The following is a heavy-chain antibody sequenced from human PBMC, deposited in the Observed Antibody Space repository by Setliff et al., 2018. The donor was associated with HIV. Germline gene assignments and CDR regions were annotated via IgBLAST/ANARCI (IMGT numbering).Heavy chain of an antibody. CDR1: GFTFSFYW. V-gene: IGHV3-7*01. CDR3: ARSPIRMRYFDY. CDR2: IKEDGSEK. Sequence: GESLKISCAASGFTFSFYWMSWVRQAPGKGLEWVANIKEDGSEKYYVDSVKGRFTISRDNAKNSLHLQMNSLRAEDTSMYYCARSPIRMRYFDYWGQGALVTVSS. J-gene: IGHJ4*02. D-gene: IGHD2-8*01.